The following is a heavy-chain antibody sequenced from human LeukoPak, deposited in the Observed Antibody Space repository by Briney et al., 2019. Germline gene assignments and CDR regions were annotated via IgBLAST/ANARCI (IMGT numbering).Heavy chain of an antibody. J-gene: IGHJ4*02. CDR2: ISWNSGSI. CDR3: AKGSYYDSSGYYYDY. Sequence: PGRSLRLSCAASGFTFDDYAMHWVRQAPGKGLGWVSGISWNSGSIGYADSVKGRFTISRDNAKNSLYLQMNSLRAEDTALYYCAKGSYYDSSGYYYDYWGQGTLVTVSS. D-gene: IGHD3-22*01. V-gene: IGHV3-9*01. CDR1: GFTFDDYA.